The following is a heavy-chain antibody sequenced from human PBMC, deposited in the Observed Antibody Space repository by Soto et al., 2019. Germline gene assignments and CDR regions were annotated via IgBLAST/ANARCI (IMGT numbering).Heavy chain of an antibody. CDR2: ISTYNGDI. CDR1: GYTFTTNG. Sequence: GASVKVSCKASGYTFTTNGITWMRQAPGQGLEWMGWISTYNGDIYYAQKIKGRVTMTTDTSTSTAYMEPRSLRSDDTAVYYCARYRPNIWGSYRYLASSSPEALDYWGQGTLVTVSS. V-gene: IGHV1-18*01. D-gene: IGHD3-16*02. J-gene: IGHJ4*02. CDR3: ARYRPNIWGSYRYLASSSPEALDY.